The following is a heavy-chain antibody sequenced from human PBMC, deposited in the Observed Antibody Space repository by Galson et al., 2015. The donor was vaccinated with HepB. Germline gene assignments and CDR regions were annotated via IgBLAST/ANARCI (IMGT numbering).Heavy chain of an antibody. CDR1: GYTFTTTYG. D-gene: IGHD2-2*01. CDR2: ISGDSGNT. CDR3: ARNCSTTTCHPFDH. J-gene: IGHJ4*02. Sequence: SVKVSCKASGYTFTTTYGITWVRQAPGQGLEWMGCISGDSGNTKYADKFQGRVTMTTDTSTNTAYMELRSLTSDDAAVYYCARNCSTTTCHPFDHWGQGTLVTVSS. V-gene: IGHV1-18*01.